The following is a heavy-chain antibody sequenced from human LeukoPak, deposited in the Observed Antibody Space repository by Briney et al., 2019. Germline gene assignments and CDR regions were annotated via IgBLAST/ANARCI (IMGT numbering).Heavy chain of an antibody. J-gene: IGHJ4*02. CDR3: ARGAAAGRNFDY. Sequence: PSETLPLTCAVYGGSFSGYYWSWIRQPPGKGLEWIGEINHSGSTNYNPSLKSRVTISVDTSKNQFSLKLSSVTAADTAVYYCARGAAAGRNFDYWGQGTLVTVSS. CDR2: INHSGST. CDR1: GGSFSGYY. D-gene: IGHD6-13*01. V-gene: IGHV4-34*01.